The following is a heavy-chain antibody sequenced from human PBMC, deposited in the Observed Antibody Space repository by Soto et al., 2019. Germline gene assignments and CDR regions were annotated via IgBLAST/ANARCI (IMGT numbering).Heavy chain of an antibody. D-gene: IGHD2-15*01. CDR3: ARGHCIAGTCYSVVRWFDP. V-gene: IGHV1-69*10. Sequence: SVKVSCKASGGAFNTFAFTWLRQAPGQGFEWMGGIIPILGRVNSAQRFQDRLTITADESTSTAYMELSSLTSEDTAVYYCARGHCIAGTCYSVVRWFDPWGQGTPVTVSS. CDR1: GGAFNTFA. CDR2: IIPILGRV. J-gene: IGHJ5*02.